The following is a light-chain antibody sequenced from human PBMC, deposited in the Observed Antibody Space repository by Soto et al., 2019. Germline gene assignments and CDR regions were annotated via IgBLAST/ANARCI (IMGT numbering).Light chain of an antibody. J-gene: IGLJ2*01. CDR2: STY. V-gene: IGLV8-61*01. CDR1: SGSVSTSNY. CDR3: VLYMGSGISV. Sequence: QTVVTQEPSFSVSPGGTVTLTCGLSSGSVSTSNYPSWYQQTPGQAPRTLIYSTYTRSSGVPDRFSGSILGNKAALTITGAQADDESDYYCVLYMGSGISVFGGGTKLT.